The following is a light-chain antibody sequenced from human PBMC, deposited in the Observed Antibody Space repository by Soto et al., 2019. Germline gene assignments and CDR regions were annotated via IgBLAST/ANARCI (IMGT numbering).Light chain of an antibody. CDR2: DGN. CDR1: SSDVDDYRY. J-gene: IGLJ1*01. V-gene: IGLV2-11*01. CDR3: CSYVTTPEI. Sequence: ALAQPRSVSGSPGQLLTISCTGTSSDVDDYRYVSWYQQYPGKAPKLVIYDGNKRPSGVPDRFSGSNSGNTASLTISGLQAEDEADYYCCSYVTTPEIFGTGTKVTVL.